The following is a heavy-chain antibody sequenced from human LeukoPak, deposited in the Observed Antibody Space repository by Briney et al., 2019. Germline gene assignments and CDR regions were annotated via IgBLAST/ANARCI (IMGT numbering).Heavy chain of an antibody. CDR2: IIYDGSNK. CDR3: AKDPSYTAAGIDY. J-gene: IGHJ4*02. D-gene: IGHD6-13*01. CDR1: GFTFSIYG. Sequence: GGSLRLSCAASGFTFSIYGMHWVRQAPGKGLEWVAAIIYDGSNKYYADSVKGRFTISRDNSKNTLDLQMSSLRAEDTAVYYCAKDPSYTAAGIDYWGQGTLVTVSS. V-gene: IGHV3-30*18.